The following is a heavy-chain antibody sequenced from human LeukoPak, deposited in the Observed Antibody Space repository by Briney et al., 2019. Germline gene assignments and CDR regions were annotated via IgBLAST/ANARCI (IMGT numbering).Heavy chain of an antibody. J-gene: IGHJ4*02. CDR2: IYGGGNI. CDR3: AKQLGYCSDGSCYFPY. V-gene: IGHV3-53*01. CDR1: GFTVSSNY. Sequence: PGRSLRLSCAASGFTVSSNYMNWVRQAPGKGLEWVSVIYGGGNIYYADSVKGRFTISRDNSKNTLYLQMNSLRAEDTAVYYCAKQLGYCSDGSCYFPYWGQGTLVTVSS. D-gene: IGHD2-15*01.